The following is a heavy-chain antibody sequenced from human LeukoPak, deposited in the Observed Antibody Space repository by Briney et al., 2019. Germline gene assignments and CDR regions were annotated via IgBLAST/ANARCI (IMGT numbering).Heavy chain of an antibody. V-gene: IGHV4-59*01. CDR2: IYYSGST. D-gene: IGHD5-18*01. CDR3: ASTGLFGCSYGYVGDY. Sequence: SETLSLTCTVSGGSISSYYWSWIRQPPGKGLEWIGYIYYSGSTNYNPSLKSRVTISVDTSKNQFSLKLSSVTAADTAVYYCASTGLFGCSYGYVGDYWGQGTLVTASS. CDR1: GGSISSYY. J-gene: IGHJ4*02.